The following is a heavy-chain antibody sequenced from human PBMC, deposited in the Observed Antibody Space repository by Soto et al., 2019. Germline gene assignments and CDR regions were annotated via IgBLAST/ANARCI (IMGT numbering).Heavy chain of an antibody. D-gene: IGHD6-13*01. CDR1: GFTFSIYS. V-gene: IGHV3-48*01. J-gene: IGHJ4*02. Sequence: VQLVESGGGLVQPGGSLRLSCAASGFTFSIYSMNWVRQAPGKGLEWVSYISSSSSTILYAHSVKGRFTISRDNAKNSLYLQMNSLRAEDTAVYYCARYEGSSSWLDFWGQGTLVTVSS. CDR2: ISSSSSTI. CDR3: ARYEGSSSWLDF.